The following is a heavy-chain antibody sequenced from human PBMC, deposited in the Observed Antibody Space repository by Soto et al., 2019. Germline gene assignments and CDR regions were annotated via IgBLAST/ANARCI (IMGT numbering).Heavy chain of an antibody. D-gene: IGHD4-17*01. V-gene: IGHV5-10-1*01. J-gene: IGHJ6*04. CDR2: IDPSDSYT. Sequence: RWVRQMPGKGLEWMGRIDPSDSYTNYSPSFQGHVTISADKSISTAYLQWSSLKASDTDMYYCASQDYGDFYYENSGMEVWGKGTTVIVSS. CDR3: ASQDYGDFYYENSGMEV.